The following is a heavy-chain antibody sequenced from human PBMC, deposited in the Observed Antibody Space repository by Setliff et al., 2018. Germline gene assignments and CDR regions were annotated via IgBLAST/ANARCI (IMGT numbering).Heavy chain of an antibody. CDR3: ARGRAGHSGH. Sequence: SETLSLTCTVSGDSISSGYYYWSWIRQHPGKGLEWIGYIPYSGSTYYNPSLKSRLTISLATSQNQFSLNLSSVTAADTAVYYCARGRAGHSGHWGQGTLVTVSS. V-gene: IGHV4-31*03. D-gene: IGHD6-19*01. J-gene: IGHJ4*02. CDR2: IPYSGST. CDR1: GDSISSGYYY.